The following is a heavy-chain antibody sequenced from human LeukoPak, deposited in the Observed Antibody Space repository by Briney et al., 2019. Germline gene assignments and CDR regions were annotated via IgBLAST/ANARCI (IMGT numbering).Heavy chain of an antibody. Sequence: GGSLRLSCAASGFTFSSYAMSWVRRAPGKGLEWVSGTGSGGSTHYEDSVKGRITISRDNSKHALYLQMNSLRAEDSAVYYCAKVFWSGYYLNYWGQGTLVTVSS. D-gene: IGHD3-3*01. V-gene: IGHV3-23*01. J-gene: IGHJ4*02. CDR1: GFTFSSYA. CDR3: AKVFWSGYYLNY. CDR2: TGSGGST.